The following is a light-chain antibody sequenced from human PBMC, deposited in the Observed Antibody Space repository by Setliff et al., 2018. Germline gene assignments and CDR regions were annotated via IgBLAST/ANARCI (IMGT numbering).Light chain of an antibody. CDR3: QQLYSYPRT. Sequence: DIQLTQSPSFLSASVGDRVTITCRVSQDISSYLGWYQQKPGKAPRLLIYAASTLQSGVPSRFSGSGSGTEFTLTINSLQPEDFATYYCQQLYSYPRTFGPGTKVDIK. CDR1: QDISSY. V-gene: IGKV1-9*01. J-gene: IGKJ3*01. CDR2: AAS.